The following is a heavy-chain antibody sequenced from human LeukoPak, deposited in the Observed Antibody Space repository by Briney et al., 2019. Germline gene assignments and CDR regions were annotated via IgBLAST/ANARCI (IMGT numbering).Heavy chain of an antibody. CDR2: IYYTGTT. CDR3: ARAGANGIEAAGSLRY. D-gene: IGHD6-13*01. J-gene: IGHJ4*02. V-gene: IGHV4-59*01. Sequence: SSETLSLTCTVSGGSFSTYYWSWIRQPPGKELEWIGYIYYTGTTNYNPSLKSRVTISVDTSKNQFSLNLSSVTAADTAVYYCARAGANGIEAAGSLRYWGQGTLVTVSS. CDR1: GGSFSTYY.